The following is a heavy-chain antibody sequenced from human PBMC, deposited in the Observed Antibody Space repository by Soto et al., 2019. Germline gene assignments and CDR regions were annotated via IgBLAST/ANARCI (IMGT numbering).Heavy chain of an antibody. V-gene: IGHV1-58*01. CDR3: AAENVYCSSTSCYNDAFDI. Sequence: GASVKVTCKDSGFTLTSTAGQWVRQARGQRLEWIGWIVVGSGNTNYAQKFQERVTITRGMSTSTAYMELSSLRSEDTAVYYCAAENVYCSSTSCYNDAFDIWGQGTMVTVSS. D-gene: IGHD2-2*02. J-gene: IGHJ3*02. CDR1: GFTLTSTA. CDR2: IVVGSGNT.